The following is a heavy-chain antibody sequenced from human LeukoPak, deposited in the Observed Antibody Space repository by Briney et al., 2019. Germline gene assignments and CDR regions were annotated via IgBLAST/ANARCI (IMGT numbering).Heavy chain of an antibody. Sequence: PGGSLRLSCAASGFTFSSYWMSWVRQAPGKGLEWVANIKQDGSEKYYVDSVKGRFTISRDNAKNSLYLQMNSLRAEDTAVYYCARVSLGYCSSTSCPDYFDCWGQGTLVTVSS. J-gene: IGHJ4*02. D-gene: IGHD2-2*01. CDR3: ARVSLGYCSSTSCPDYFDC. CDR1: GFTFSSYW. V-gene: IGHV3-7*01. CDR2: IKQDGSEK.